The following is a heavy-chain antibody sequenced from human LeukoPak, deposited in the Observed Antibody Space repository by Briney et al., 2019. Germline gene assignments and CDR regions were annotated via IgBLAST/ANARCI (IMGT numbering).Heavy chain of an antibody. Sequence: PGGSLRLSCAASRFTFSRYGMHWVRQAPGKGLEWVAFIRYDGSNKYYVDSVKGRFTISRDNSRNTLFLQMNSLRTEDTAMYYCAKEIWPTVTIPGRTYFDYWGQGTLVTVSS. CDR1: RFTFSRYG. J-gene: IGHJ4*02. V-gene: IGHV3-30*02. CDR3: AKEIWPTVTIPGRTYFDY. CDR2: IRYDGSNK. D-gene: IGHD4-17*01.